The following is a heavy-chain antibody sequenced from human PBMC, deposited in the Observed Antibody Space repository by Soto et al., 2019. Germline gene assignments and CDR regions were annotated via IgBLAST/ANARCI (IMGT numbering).Heavy chain of an antibody. CDR1: VGTFSSYT. Sequence: QVQLVQSGAEVKKPWSSLKVSCKASVGTFSSYTISWVRQAPGQGLEWMGRIIPILGIANYAQKFQGRVTITADKSTSTAYMELSSLRSEDTAVYYCAMEYCSSTSCYRDYWGQGTLVTVSS. J-gene: IGHJ4*02. CDR3: AMEYCSSTSCYRDY. CDR2: IIPILGIA. V-gene: IGHV1-69*02. D-gene: IGHD2-2*02.